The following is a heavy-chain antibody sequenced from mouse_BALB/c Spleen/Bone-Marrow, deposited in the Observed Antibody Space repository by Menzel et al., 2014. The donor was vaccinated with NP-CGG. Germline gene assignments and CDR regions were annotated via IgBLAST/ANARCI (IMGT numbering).Heavy chain of an antibody. J-gene: IGHJ2*01. V-gene: IGHV5-9-1*01. D-gene: IGHD1-1*01. CDR1: GFTFSSYA. CDR2: ISSGGSYT. CDR3: ARQIFALPTVLDY. Sequence: DVMLVESGGGLVKPGGSLKLSCAASGFTFSSYAMSWVRQTPEQRLEWVATISSGGSYTYYQDSVKGRFTISRDNAKNPLCLQMSSLRSEDAAMYFCARQIFALPTVLDYRGQGTTLTVSS.